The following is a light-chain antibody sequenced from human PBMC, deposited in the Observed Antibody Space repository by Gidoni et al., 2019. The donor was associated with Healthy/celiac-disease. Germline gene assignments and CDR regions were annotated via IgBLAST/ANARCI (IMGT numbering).Light chain of an antibody. V-gene: IGKV3-20*01. Sequence: EIVLTQSPGTLSLSPGERATLSCRASQSVSSSYLAWYQKKPGQAPRLLIYGASSRATGIPDRYSGSGSGTDFTLTISRLEPEDFAVDYCQQYGSSPYTFGQGTKLEIK. CDR1: QSVSSSY. CDR2: GAS. J-gene: IGKJ2*01. CDR3: QQYGSSPYT.